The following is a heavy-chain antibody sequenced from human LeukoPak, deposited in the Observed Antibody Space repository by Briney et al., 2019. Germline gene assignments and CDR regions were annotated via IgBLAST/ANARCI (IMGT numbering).Heavy chain of an antibody. CDR2: IKQDGSEK. J-gene: IGHJ1*01. CDR1: GFTFSSYW. CDR3: AKGLWFGELSHQYFQH. Sequence: GGSLRLSCAASGFTFSSYWMSWVRQAPGKGLEWVANIKQDGSEKYYVDSVKGRFTISRDNAKNSLYLQMNGLRAEDTALYYCAKGLWFGELSHQYFQHWGQGTLVTVSS. V-gene: IGHV3-7*03. D-gene: IGHD3-10*01.